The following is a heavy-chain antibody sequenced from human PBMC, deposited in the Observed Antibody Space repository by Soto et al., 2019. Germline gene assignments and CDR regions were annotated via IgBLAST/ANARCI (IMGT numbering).Heavy chain of an antibody. V-gene: IGHV4-59*01. J-gene: IGHJ6*02. D-gene: IGHD1-20*01. CDR3: ARYKSNYDYGMDV. CDR2: IYYSGIT. CDR1: GGSISSYY. Sequence: QVQLQESGPGLVKPSETLSLTCTVSGGSISSYYWSWIRQPPGKGLEWIGYIYYSGITNYNPSLTSRVTISVDTSKNQFSLKLSSVTAADTAVYYCARYKSNYDYGMDVWGQGTTVTVSS.